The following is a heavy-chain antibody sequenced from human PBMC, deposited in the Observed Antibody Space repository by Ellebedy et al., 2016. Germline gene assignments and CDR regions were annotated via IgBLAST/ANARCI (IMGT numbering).Heavy chain of an antibody. J-gene: IGHJ4*02. V-gene: IGHV1-18*01. CDR1: SYTFTSYG. D-gene: IGHD3-22*01. Sequence: ASVKVSXKASSYTFTSYGISWVRQAPGQGLEWMRWISAYNGNRNYAQKGQGRVTMTTETSTSTAYMELRSLRSDDTAVYYCAREDSSVYDYWGQGTLVTVSS. CDR2: ISAYNGNR. CDR3: AREDSSVYDY.